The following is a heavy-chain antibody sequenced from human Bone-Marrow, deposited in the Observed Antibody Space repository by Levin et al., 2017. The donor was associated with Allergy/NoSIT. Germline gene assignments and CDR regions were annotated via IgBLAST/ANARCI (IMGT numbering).Heavy chain of an antibody. CDR2: INPSGGST. CDR3: ARVPVDTAMAGNFDY. V-gene: IGHV1-46*01. Sequence: GASVKVSCKASGYTFTSYYMHWVRQAPGQGLEWMGIINPSGGSTSYAQKFQGRVTMTRDTSTSTVYMELSSLRSEDTAVYYCARVPVDTAMAGNFDYWGQGTLVTVSS. CDR1: GYTFTSYY. D-gene: IGHD5-18*01. J-gene: IGHJ4*02.